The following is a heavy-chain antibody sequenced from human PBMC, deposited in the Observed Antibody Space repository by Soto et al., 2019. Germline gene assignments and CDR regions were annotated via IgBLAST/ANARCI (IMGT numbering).Heavy chain of an antibody. D-gene: IGHD6-13*01. CDR2: ISYDGSNK. CDR1: GFTFSSYA. Sequence: PGGSLRLSCAASGFTFSSYAMHWVRQAPGKGLEWVAVISYDGSNKYYADSVKGRFTISRDNSKNTLYLQMNSLRAEDTSVYYCARDSAGGPAAGPYGMDVWGQGTTVTVSS. V-gene: IGHV3-30-3*01. CDR3: ARDSAGGPAAGPYGMDV. J-gene: IGHJ6*02.